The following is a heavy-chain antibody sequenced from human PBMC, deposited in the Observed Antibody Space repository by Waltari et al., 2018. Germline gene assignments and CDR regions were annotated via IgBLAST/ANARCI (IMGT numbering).Heavy chain of an antibody. CDR1: GGSISSGDYY. V-gene: IGHV4-30-4*08. J-gene: IGHJ6*02. CDR3: ARITGELPYYYYYGMDV. Sequence: QVQLQESGPGLVKPSQTLSLTCTVSGGSISSGDYYWSWIRQPPGKGLEWIGYIYYSGSTYYNPSLKSRVTISVDTSKNQCSLKLSSVTAADTAVYYCARITGELPYYYYYGMDVWGQGTTVTVSS. D-gene: IGHD1-26*01. CDR2: IYYSGST.